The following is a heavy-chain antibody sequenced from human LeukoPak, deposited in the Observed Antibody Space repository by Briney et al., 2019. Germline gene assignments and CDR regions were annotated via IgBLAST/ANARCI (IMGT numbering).Heavy chain of an antibody. J-gene: IGHJ3*02. V-gene: IGHV3-21*01. CDR2: ISSSSSYI. CDR1: GFTFSSYS. Sequence: GGSLRLSCAASGFTFSSYSMNWVRQAPGKGLEWVSSISSSSSYIYYADSLKGRFTTSRDNAKNSLYLQMNSLRAEDTAVYYCALAGRRDAFDIWGQGTMVTVSS. CDR3: ALAGRRDAFDI.